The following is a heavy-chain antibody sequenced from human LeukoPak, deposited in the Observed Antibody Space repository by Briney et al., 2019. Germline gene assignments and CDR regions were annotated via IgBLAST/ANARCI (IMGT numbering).Heavy chain of an antibody. D-gene: IGHD3-10*01. V-gene: IGHV4-39*01. CDR2: VYYSGST. CDR3: ARHQSYGSGTYYASFDN. Sequence: SQTLSLTCTVSGGSVSSSSYYWGWIRQPPMKGLEWLGSVYYSGSTEYNLSLKSRVTISVDTSRNQFSLKLSSVTAADTAVYYCARHQSYGSGTYYASFDNWGQGILVTVSS. CDR1: GGSVSSSSYY. J-gene: IGHJ4*02.